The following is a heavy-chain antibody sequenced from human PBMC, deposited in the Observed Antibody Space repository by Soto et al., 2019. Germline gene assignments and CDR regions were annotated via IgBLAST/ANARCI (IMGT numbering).Heavy chain of an antibody. CDR1: GGSISSYY. CDR2: IYYSGST. V-gene: IGHV4-59*08. D-gene: IGHD5-12*01. CDR3: ARHGYSGYDWEHNWFDP. J-gene: IGHJ5*02. Sequence: SETLSLTCTVSGGSISSYYWSWIRQPPGKGLEWIGYIYYSGSTNYNPSLKSRVTISVDTSKNQFSLKLSSVTAADTAVYYCARHGYSGYDWEHNWFDPWGQGILVSVSS.